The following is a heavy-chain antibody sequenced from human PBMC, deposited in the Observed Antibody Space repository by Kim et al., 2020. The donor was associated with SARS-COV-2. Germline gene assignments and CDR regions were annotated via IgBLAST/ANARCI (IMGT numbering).Heavy chain of an antibody. CDR3: ARPSWRSGSYFDY. D-gene: IGHD1-26*01. V-gene: IGHV3-7*01. CDR1: GFTFSSYW. Sequence: GGSLRLSCAASGFTFSSYWMGWVRQAPGKGLEWVANVNQDESEKKLVDSLKGRFTISRDNTKNSLYLQMNSPRVEDTAAYYFARPSWRSGSYFDYWGQG. CDR2: VNQDESEK. J-gene: IGHJ4*02.